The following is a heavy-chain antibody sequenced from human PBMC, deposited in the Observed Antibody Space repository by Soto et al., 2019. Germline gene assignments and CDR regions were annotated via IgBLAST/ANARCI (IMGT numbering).Heavy chain of an antibody. CDR2: ISYDGSNK. D-gene: IGHD1-26*01. CDR1: GFTFNSYA. Sequence: QVQLVESGGGVVQPGRSLRLSCAASGFTFNSYAMHWVRQAPGEGLEWVAVISYDGSNKYYADSVKGRFTISRDNSKNTLYLQMDSLTAEDTAMYYSASGTYYLLDYWGQGTLVTVSS. V-gene: IGHV3-30-3*01. CDR3: ASGTYYLLDY. J-gene: IGHJ4*02.